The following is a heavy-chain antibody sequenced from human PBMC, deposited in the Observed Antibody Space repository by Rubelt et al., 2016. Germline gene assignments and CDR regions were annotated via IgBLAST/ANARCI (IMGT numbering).Heavy chain of an antibody. V-gene: IGHV4-34*01. CDR2: INHSGST. J-gene: IGHJ4*02. D-gene: IGHD6-13*01. CDR3: AGGPVAAAGY. CDR1: GGSFSGYY. Sequence: QVQLQQWGAGLLKPSETLSLTCAVYGGSFSGYYWSWIRQPPGKGLEWIGEINHSGSTNYNPSLKIRGAISVDTSKNQFSVKLSSVTAADTAVDYGAGGPVAAAGYWGQGTLVTVSS.